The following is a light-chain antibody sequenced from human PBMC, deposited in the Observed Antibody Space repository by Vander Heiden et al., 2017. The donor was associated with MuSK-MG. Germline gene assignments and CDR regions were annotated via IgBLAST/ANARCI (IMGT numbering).Light chain of an antibody. Sequence: EIVMTQSPATLSVSPGERATLSCRASQSVSSDLAWYQHKPGQAPRRLIFAASTRATGIPARFSGRGSWTEFTLTISSLRSEDSAVYYCQQDNFWPPLTFGGGTKVEIK. CDR3: QQDNFWPPLT. CDR2: AAS. CDR1: QSVSSD. V-gene: IGKV3-15*01. J-gene: IGKJ4*01.